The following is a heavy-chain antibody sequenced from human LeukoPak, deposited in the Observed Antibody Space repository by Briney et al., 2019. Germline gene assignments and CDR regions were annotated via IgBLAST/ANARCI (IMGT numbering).Heavy chain of an antibody. CDR3: ARSAEGVVITEPDYYYYGMDV. V-gene: IGHV1-69*13. Sequence: EASVKVSCKASGGTFSSYAISWVRQAPGQGLEWMGGIIPIFGTANYAQKFQGRVTITADESTSTAYMELSSLRSEDTAVYYCARSAEGVVITEPDYYYYGMDVWGQGTTVTVSS. CDR2: IIPIFGTA. CDR1: GGTFSSYA. J-gene: IGHJ6*02. D-gene: IGHD3-22*01.